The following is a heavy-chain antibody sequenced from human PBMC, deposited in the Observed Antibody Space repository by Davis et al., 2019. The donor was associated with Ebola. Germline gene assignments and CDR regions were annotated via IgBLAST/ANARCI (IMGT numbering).Heavy chain of an antibody. CDR2: SDTSDTNFNA. D-gene: IGHD2-2*01. CDR1: GLISSHYV. J-gene: IGHJ4*02. CDR3: VQGTTSCHA. Sequence: GESLKISCEISGLISSHYVMSWVRLASGTGLEWVSASDTSDTNFNANYADSVKGRFTIYRDNSNNMLYLQMNSLTAEDTAVYYCVQGTTSCHAWGQGTLVTVSS. V-gene: IGHV3-23*05.